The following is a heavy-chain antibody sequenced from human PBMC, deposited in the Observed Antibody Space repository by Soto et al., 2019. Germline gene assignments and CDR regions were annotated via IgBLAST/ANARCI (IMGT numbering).Heavy chain of an antibody. J-gene: IGHJ4*02. D-gene: IGHD3-10*01. CDR2: IYYSGST. CDR1: CRSITSGGYY. Sequence: QVQLQESGPGPVKPSQTLSLTCTVSCRSITSGGYYWSWIRQHPGKGLEWIGYIYYSGSTYYHPSPLSRVTISVDTSKNQFSLKLSSVTAGHTAVYYCAREPVIWGQGTLVTVSS. V-gene: IGHV4-31*03. CDR3: AREPVI.